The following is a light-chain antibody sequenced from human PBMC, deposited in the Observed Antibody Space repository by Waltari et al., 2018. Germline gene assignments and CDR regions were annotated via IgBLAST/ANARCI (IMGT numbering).Light chain of an antibody. CDR3: QSYDSSNHGV. J-gene: IGLJ3*02. CDR2: EDN. Sequence: NFMLTQPHSVSESPGKTVTIFCTGSSGSIASNYVQWYQQRPGSAPTTVIYEDNQRPSGVPDRFSGSIDSSSNSASLTISGLKTEDEADCYCQSYDSSNHGVFGGGTKLTVL. V-gene: IGLV6-57*02. CDR1: SGSIASNY.